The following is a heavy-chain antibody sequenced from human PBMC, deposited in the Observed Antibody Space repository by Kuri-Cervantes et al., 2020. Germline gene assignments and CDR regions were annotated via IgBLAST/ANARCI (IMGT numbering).Heavy chain of an antibody. J-gene: IGHJ6*02. D-gene: IGHD6-19*01. CDR3: ARDKGEGQWLRTHKGNHQLGSNSYGMDV. V-gene: IGHV3-21*01. Sequence: GESLKISCAASGFTFSSYSMNWVRQAPGKGLEWVSSISSSSSYIYYADSVKGRFTIPRDNAKNSLYLQMNSLRAEDTAVYYCARDKGEGQWLRTHKGNHQLGSNSYGMDVWGQGTTVTVSS. CDR1: GFTFSSYS. CDR2: ISSSSSYI.